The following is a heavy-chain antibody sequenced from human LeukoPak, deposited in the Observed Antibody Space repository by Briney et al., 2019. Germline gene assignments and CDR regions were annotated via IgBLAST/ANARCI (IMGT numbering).Heavy chain of an antibody. CDR2: IYHSGST. CDR1: GGSFSGHY. CDR3: AREVVVPLGAFDI. V-gene: IGHV4-34*01. Sequence: SEILSLTCAVYGGSFSGHYWTWIRQPPGKGLEWIGSIYHSGSTYYNPSLKSRVTISVDTSKNQFSLKLSSVTAADTAVYYCAREVVVPLGAFDIWGQGTMVTVSS. D-gene: IGHD2-15*01. J-gene: IGHJ3*02.